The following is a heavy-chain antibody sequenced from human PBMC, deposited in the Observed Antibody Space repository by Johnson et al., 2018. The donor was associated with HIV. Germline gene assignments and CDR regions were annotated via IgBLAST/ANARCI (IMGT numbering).Heavy chain of an antibody. J-gene: IGHJ3*02. V-gene: IGHV3-33*01. D-gene: IGHD3-16*02. CDR1: GFTFSSYG. Sequence: QVKLVESGGGVVQPGRSLRLSCAASGFTFSSYGMHWVRQAPGKGLEWVAVIWYDGSNKYYADSVKGRFTISRDNSKNTLYLQMNSLKTEDTAVYYCTTEDYRLTAFDMWGQGTMVSVSS. CDR3: TTEDYRLTAFDM. CDR2: IWYDGSNK.